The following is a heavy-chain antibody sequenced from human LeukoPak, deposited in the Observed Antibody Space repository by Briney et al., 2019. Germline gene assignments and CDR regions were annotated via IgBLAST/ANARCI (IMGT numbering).Heavy chain of an antibody. J-gene: IGHJ6*03. D-gene: IGHD3-10*01. CDR3: ASTYYYGSGRRYYMDV. CDR2: ISAYNGNT. Sequence: ASVEVSCKASGYTFTSYGISWVRQAPGQGLEWMGWISAYNGNTNYAQKLQGRVTMTTDTSTSTAYMELRSLRSDDTAVYYCASTYYYGSGRRYYMDVWGKGTTVTVSS. CDR1: GYTFTSYG. V-gene: IGHV1-18*01.